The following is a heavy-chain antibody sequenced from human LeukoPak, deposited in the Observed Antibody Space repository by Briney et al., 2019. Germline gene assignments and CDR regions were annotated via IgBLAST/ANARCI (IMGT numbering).Heavy chain of an antibody. D-gene: IGHD3-22*01. V-gene: IGHV3-21*01. CDR2: ISSSSSYI. CDR3: ARDYDSSGYYYGSVDY. J-gene: IGHJ4*02. CDR1: GFTFSSYS. Sequence: GGSLRLSCAASGFTFSSYSMNWVRQAPGKGLEWVSSISSSSSYIYYADSVKGRFTISRDNAKNSLYLQMNSLRAEDTAVYYCARDYDSSGYYYGSVDYWGQGTLVTVSS.